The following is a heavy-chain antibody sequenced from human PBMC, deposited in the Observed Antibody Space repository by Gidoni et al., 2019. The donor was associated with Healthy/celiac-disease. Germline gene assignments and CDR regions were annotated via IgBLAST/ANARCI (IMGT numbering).Heavy chain of an antibody. D-gene: IGHD6-19*01. CDR3: ARDQYSSGWYDPLDY. Sequence: QVQLVQSGAEVKKPGASVKVSCKASGYTFTSYAMHWVRQAPGQMLEWMGWINAGNGNTKYSQKFQGRVTITRDTSASTAYMELSSLRSEDTAVYYCARDQYSSGWYDPLDYWGQGTLVTVSS. CDR2: INAGNGNT. J-gene: IGHJ4*02. V-gene: IGHV1-3*01. CDR1: GYTFTSYA.